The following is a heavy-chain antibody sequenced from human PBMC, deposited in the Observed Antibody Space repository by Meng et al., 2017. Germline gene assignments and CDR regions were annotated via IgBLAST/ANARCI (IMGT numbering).Heavy chain of an antibody. CDR2: ITKDGSRK. CDR1: GFIFSNYE. V-gene: IGHV3-30*16. Sequence: QVLVVESGGDVVPPGRSLTLSCAASGFIFSNYEMHWVRQAPGKGLEWVACITKDGSRKYYLGSVRGRFTISRDNSKNTLYLEMNSLRSEDTALYYCARDFDYWGQGTLVTVSS. J-gene: IGHJ4*02. CDR3: ARDFDY.